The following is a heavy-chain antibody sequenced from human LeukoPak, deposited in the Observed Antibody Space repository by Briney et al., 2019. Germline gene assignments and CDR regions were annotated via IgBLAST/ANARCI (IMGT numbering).Heavy chain of an antibody. D-gene: IGHD5-24*01. J-gene: IGHJ6*03. V-gene: IGHV1-69*05. CDR1: GGTFSSYA. CDR3: ARLVEMATNYYYYYYMDV. Sequence: ASVKVSCKASGGTFSSYAISWVRQAPGQGLEWMGGIIPIFGTANYAQKFQGRVTITTDESTSTAYMELSSLRSEDTAVYYCARLVEMATNYYYYYYMDVWGKGTTVTVSS. CDR2: IIPIFGTA.